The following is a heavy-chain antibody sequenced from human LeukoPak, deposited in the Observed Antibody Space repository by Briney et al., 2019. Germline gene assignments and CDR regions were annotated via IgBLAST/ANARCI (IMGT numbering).Heavy chain of an antibody. CDR1: GGSISSSNW. CDR3: AKGAGGFSYYNWFDP. CDR2: IYHSGST. V-gene: IGHV4-4*02. J-gene: IGHJ5*02. Sequence: ASETLSFTCAVSGGSISSSNWWSWVRQPPGKGLEWIGQIYHSGSTNYNPSLKSRVTISVDKSTTQFSLKLASVTAADTAVYYCAKGAGGFSYYNWFDPWGQETLVTVSS. D-gene: IGHD5-18*01.